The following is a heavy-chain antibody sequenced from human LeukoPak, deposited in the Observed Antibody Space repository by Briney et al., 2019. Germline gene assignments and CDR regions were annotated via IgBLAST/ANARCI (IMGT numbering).Heavy chain of an antibody. Sequence: GGSLRLSCAASGFTFRSYGMHWVREAPGKGLEWVAVIWYDGSNKYYADSVKGRFTISRDSANSSLYLQMNSLRAEDTAVYYCARVYSANGYGSGYYDYWGQGTLVTVSS. CDR3: ARVYSANGYGSGYYDY. CDR2: IWYDGSNK. D-gene: IGHD3-10*01. CDR1: GFTFRSYG. V-gene: IGHV3-33*01. J-gene: IGHJ4*02.